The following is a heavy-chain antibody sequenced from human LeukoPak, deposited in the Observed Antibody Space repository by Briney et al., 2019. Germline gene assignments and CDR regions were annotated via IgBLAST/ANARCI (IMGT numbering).Heavy chain of an antibody. Sequence: SETLSLTCAVYGGSFSGYYWSWIRQPPGKGLEWIGEINHSGSTNYNPSLTSRGTISVDTSKKQFSLTLSCVNGADTAVYYCARSRLRGYCNGDKCYGWFDPWGQGTLVTVSS. V-gene: IGHV4-34*01. CDR2: INHSGST. D-gene: IGHD2-15*01. CDR1: GGSFSGYY. CDR3: ARSRLRGYCNGDKCYGWFDP. J-gene: IGHJ5*02.